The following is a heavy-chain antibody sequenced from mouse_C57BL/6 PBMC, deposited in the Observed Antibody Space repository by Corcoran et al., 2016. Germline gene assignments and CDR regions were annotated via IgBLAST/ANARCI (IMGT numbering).Heavy chain of an antibody. V-gene: IGHV3-6*01. Sequence: DVQLQESGPGLVKPSQSLSLTCSVTGYSITSGYYWNWIRQFPGNKLEWMGYISYDGSNNYNPSLKNRISITRDTSKNQFFLKLNSVTTEDTATYYCARRVYYDYDYAMDYWGQGTSVTVSS. J-gene: IGHJ4*01. D-gene: IGHD2-4*01. CDR3: ARRVYYDYDYAMDY. CDR1: GYSITSGYY. CDR2: ISYDGSN.